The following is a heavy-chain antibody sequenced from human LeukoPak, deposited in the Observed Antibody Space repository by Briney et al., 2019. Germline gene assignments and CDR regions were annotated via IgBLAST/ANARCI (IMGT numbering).Heavy chain of an antibody. V-gene: IGHV1-3*01. Sequence: KFQGRVTITRDTSASTAYMELSSLRSEDTAVYYCARDETGSGGYWGQGTLVTVSS. D-gene: IGHD3-10*01. J-gene: IGHJ4*02. CDR3: ARDETGSGGY.